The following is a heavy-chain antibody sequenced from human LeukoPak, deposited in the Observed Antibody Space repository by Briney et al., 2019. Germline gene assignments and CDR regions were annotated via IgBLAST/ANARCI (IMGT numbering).Heavy chain of an antibody. CDR3: ARDEWGDAFDI. J-gene: IGHJ3*02. D-gene: IGHD1-26*01. CDR2: IRSSGRPV. CDR1: GFTFSDYY. V-gene: IGHV3-11*04. Sequence: GGSLRLSCAASGFTFSDYYMSWIRQAPGKGLEWVSYIRSSGRPVYYADSVKGRFTISRDNAKNSLYLQMNSLRAEGTAVYYCARDEWGDAFDIWGQGTMVTVFS.